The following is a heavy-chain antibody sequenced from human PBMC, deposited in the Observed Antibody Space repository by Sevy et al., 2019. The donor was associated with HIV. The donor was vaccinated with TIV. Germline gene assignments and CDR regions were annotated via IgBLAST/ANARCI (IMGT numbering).Heavy chain of an antibody. CDR1: GFTFDDYG. V-gene: IGHV3-20*04. Sequence: GGSLRLSCAASGFTFDDYGMSWVRQAPGKGLEWVSGINWNGGSTGYADSVKGRFTISRDNAKNSLYLQMNSLRAEDTALYYCARGTLRRGYSYGFYDYWAQGTLVTVSS. J-gene: IGHJ4*02. CDR2: INWNGGST. CDR3: ARGTLRRGYSYGFYDY. D-gene: IGHD5-18*01.